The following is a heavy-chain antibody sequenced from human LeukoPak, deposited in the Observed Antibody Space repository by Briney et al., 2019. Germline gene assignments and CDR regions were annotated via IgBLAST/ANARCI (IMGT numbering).Heavy chain of an antibody. CDR1: GGSISSYY. CDR3: ARDQLRYGMDV. CDR2: IYYSGSP. V-gene: IGHV4-59*01. Sequence: SETLSLTCTVSGGSISSYYWSWIRQPPGKGLEWIGYIYYSGSPNYNPSLKSRVTISVDTSKNQFSLKLSSVTAADTAVYYCARDQLRYGMDVWCQGTTVTVSS. J-gene: IGHJ6*02.